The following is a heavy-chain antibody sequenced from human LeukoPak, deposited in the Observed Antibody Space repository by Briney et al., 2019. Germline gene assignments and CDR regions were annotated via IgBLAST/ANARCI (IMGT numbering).Heavy chain of an antibody. D-gene: IGHD3-10*01. V-gene: IGHV1-2*02. J-gene: IGHJ5*02. CDR1: GYTFTGYY. CDR3: ARDRAAPMVRGAPYWFDP. Sequence: GASVKVSCKASGYTFTGYYMHWVRQAPGQGLKWMGWINPNSGGTNYAQKFQGRVTVTRDTSISTAYMELSRLRSDDTAVYYCARDRAAPMVRGAPYWFDPWGQGTLVTVSS. CDR2: INPNSGGT.